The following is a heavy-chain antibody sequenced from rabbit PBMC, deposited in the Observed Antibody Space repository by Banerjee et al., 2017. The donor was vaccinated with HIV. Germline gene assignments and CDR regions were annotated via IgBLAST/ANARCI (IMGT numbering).Heavy chain of an antibody. Sequence: QSLEESGGDLVKPEGSLTLTCTVSGFSLSGYWMSWVRQAPGKGLEWIACINTSSGNTVYATWAKGRFTISRTSSTTVALQMTSLTAADTATYFCARDLAGVIGWNFNLWGPGTLVTVS. D-gene: IGHD4-1*01. J-gene: IGHJ4*01. CDR3: ARDLAGVIGWNFNL. V-gene: IGHV1S40*01. CDR1: GFSLSGYW. CDR2: INTSSGNT.